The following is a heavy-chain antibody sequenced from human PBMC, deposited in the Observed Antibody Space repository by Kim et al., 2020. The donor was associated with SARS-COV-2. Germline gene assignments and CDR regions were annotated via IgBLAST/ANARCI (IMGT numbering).Heavy chain of an antibody. CDR1: GYTFTAYD. CDR3: VRGGRAGVNSGEDWFDT. J-gene: IGHJ5*02. D-gene: IGHD3-10*01. Sequence: ASVKVSCKASGYTFTAYDITWFRQAPGQGLEWMGWISAWFGTTGYAQKFQGRVTMTTDTPTTTAYMELRSLRSDDTARYYCVRGGRAGVNSGEDWFDTWGQGTAVTVSS. V-gene: IGHV1-18*04. CDR2: ISAWFGTT.